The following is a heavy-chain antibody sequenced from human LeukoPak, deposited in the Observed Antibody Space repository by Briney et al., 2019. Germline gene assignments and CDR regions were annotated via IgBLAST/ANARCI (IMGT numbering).Heavy chain of an antibody. Sequence: SETLSLTCAVYGGSFSGYYWSWIRQPPGKGLEWIGEINHSGSTNYNPSLKSRVTISVDTSKNQFSLKLSSVTAADTAVYYCARVGPSGYRIDYWGQGTLVTVSS. CDR1: GGSFSGYY. V-gene: IGHV4-34*01. CDR2: INHSGST. D-gene: IGHD3-22*01. J-gene: IGHJ4*02. CDR3: ARVGPSGYRIDY.